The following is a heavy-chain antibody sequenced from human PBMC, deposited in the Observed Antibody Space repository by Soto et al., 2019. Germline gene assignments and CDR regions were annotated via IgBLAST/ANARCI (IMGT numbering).Heavy chain of an antibody. J-gene: IGHJ4*03. CDR3: AAGGAGLREGPDL. CDR2: VNGDSGNT. V-gene: IGHV1-18*01. D-gene: IGHD6-19*01. Sequence: QVHLVQSGGEVKKPGASVKISCQTSGYTFSNYGITWVRQAPGQGLEWVGWVNGDSGNTNYAQTMEGRVTMTTDASTTADDEERRHTSADTTANYCAAGGAGLREGPDLWGQGTVVSVSS. CDR1: GYTFSNYG.